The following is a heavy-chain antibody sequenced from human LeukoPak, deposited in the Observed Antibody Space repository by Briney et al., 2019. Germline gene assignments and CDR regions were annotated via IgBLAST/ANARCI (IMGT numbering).Heavy chain of an antibody. D-gene: IGHD1-26*01. J-gene: IGHJ4*02. CDR2: ITGSGDNT. Sequence: GGSLRPSCAASGFTFSSYAMSWVRQAPGKGLEWVSTITGSGDNTYYTDSVKGRITFSRDNSKSTLYLQMNSLRAEDTAVYYCAKDPTPYVGASADWGQGTLVTVSS. CDR3: AKDPTPYVGASAD. CDR1: GFTFSSYA. V-gene: IGHV3-23*01.